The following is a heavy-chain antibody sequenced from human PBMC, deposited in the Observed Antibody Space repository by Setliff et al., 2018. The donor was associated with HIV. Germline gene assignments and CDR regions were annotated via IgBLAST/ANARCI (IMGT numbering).Heavy chain of an antibody. Sequence: SETLSLTCTVSGAPISSYYWNWIRQPPGKGLEWIGYNYNSGYTNYKPSLKSRVTISLDTSKNQFSLNLRSVTAADTAVYYCARGDGYRGNDAYYDSGMDVWGQGITVTVSS. CDR3: ARGDGYRGNDAYYDSGMDV. D-gene: IGHD5-12*01. J-gene: IGHJ6*02. V-gene: IGHV4-59*01. CDR1: GAPISSYY. CDR2: NYNSGYT.